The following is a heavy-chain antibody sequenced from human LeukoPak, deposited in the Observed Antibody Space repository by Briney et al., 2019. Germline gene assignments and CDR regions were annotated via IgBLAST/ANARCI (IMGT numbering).Heavy chain of an antibody. CDR3: VTGDHGDY. Sequence: GGSLRLSCGASGLTFSRYWTSWVRQAPGKGLEWVANINQDGSQKNYVDSVKGRFTISRDNAKNSLYLQVNRLRAEDTAVYYCVTGDHGDYWGQGTLVTVSS. D-gene: IGHD2-21*01. CDR2: INQDGSQK. J-gene: IGHJ4*02. V-gene: IGHV3-7*01. CDR1: GLTFSRYW.